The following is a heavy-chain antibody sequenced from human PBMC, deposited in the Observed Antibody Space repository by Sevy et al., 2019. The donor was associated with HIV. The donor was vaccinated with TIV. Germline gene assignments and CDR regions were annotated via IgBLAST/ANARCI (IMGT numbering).Heavy chain of an antibody. J-gene: IGHJ3*02. CDR2: ISGSGGST. V-gene: IGHV3-23*01. CDR3: AKDYYVRSGYYPMDAFDI. Sequence: GGSLRLSCAASGFTFNTYAMNWVRQAPGKGLQWVSGISGSGGSTYYADSVKGRFTISRDNSKNTLYLQMNSLRAEDTAVYYCAKDYYVRSGYYPMDAFDIWGQGTMVTV. CDR1: GFTFNTYA. D-gene: IGHD3-22*01.